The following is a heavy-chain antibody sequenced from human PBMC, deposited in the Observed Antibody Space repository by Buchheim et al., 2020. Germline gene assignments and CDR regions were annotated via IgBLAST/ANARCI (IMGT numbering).Heavy chain of an antibody. CDR3: APYCSGGSCYSLDY. V-gene: IGHV3-21*01. D-gene: IGHD2-15*01. J-gene: IGHJ4*02. CDR2: ISSSSSHI. CDR1: GFSFSSYS. Sequence: EVQLVESGGGLVKPGGSLRLSCAASGFSFSSYSMNWVRQAPGKGLEWVSSISSSSSHIFYADSVKGRFPISRDNAKGSLNLQMNSLRAEDTAVYYCAPYCSGGSCYSLDYWGQGTL.